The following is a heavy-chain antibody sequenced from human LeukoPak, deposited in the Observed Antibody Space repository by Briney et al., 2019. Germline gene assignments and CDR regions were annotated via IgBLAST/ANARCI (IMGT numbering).Heavy chain of an antibody. CDR1: GYSFTSYW. D-gene: IGHD6-19*01. CDR2: IYPGDSNI. Sequence: GESLKISCKGSGYSFTSYWIGWVRQMPGEGLEWMGIIYPGDSNIRHSPSFRGQVSISVDRSTNTAYLQWSSLKASDTAMYYCARLRSNGWYYFDYWGQGSLVTVSS. V-gene: IGHV5-51*01. CDR3: ARLRSNGWYYFDY. J-gene: IGHJ4*02.